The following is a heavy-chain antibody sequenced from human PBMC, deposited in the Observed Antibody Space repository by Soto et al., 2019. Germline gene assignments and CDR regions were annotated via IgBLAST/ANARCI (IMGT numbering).Heavy chain of an antibody. J-gene: IGHJ6*02. Sequence: QVQLVESGGGVVQPGRSLRLSCAVSGFTFSSYAMHWVRQAPGKGLEWVAIISYDGYNKYYADSVKGRFTISRDNSKNTLYLQMNSLRTEDTALYYCARASLDGMDVWGQGTTVTVSS. CDR1: GFTFSSYA. CDR3: ARASLDGMDV. CDR2: ISYDGYNK. V-gene: IGHV3-30-3*01.